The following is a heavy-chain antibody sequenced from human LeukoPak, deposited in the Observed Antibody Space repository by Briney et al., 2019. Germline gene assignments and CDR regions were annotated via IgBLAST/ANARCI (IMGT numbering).Heavy chain of an antibody. CDR2: ISPYNDNT. J-gene: IGHJ2*01. CDR3: SREGEGEDGTGHHNWYFDL. CDR1: GFSFTSYG. V-gene: IGHV1-18*01. Sequence: ASVKVSCKASGFSFTSYGITWVRQAPGQGLEWMGWISPYNDNTKYAQKLQGRVTMTTDTSTSTAYMELRSLRSDDTAMYYCSREGEGEDGTGHHNWYFDLWGRGTLVTVSS. D-gene: IGHD2-8*02.